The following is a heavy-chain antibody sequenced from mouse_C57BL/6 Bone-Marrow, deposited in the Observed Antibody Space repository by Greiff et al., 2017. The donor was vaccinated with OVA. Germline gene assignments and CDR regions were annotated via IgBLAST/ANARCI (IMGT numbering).Heavy chain of an antibody. CDR2: ISYSGST. D-gene: IGHD1-1*01. CDR1: GYSITSDY. J-gene: IGHJ1*03. V-gene: IGHV3-8*01. Sequence: EVQGVESGPGLAKPSQPLSLTCSVTGYSITSDYWNWIRKFPGNKLEYMGYISYSGSTYYNPSLKSRISITRDTSKNQYYLQLNSVTTEDTATYYCARSGSSYCWYFDVWGTGTTVTVSS. CDR3: ARSGSSYCWYFDV.